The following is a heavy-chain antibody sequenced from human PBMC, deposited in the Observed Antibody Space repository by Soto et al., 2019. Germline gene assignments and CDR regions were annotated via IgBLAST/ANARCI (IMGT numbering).Heavy chain of an antibody. CDR3: ARDQRGRDWYGEDY. CDR1: GYSFTNYD. V-gene: IGHV1-18*01. J-gene: IGHJ4*01. D-gene: IGHD3-10*01. Sequence: GASVKVSCKASGYSFTNYDIHWVRQAAGLGLEWMGWMNPGNNQHVYTQKLQGRVTMTTDTSTSTAYMELRSLRSDDTAVYYCARDQRGRDWYGEDYWG. CDR2: MNPGNNQH.